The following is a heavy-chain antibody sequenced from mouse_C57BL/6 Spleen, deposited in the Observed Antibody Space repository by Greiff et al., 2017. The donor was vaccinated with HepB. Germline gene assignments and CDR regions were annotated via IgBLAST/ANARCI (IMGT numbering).Heavy chain of an antibody. CDR3: ARRDSSVWFAY. D-gene: IGHD3-2*02. V-gene: IGHV1-61*01. CDR2: IYPSDSET. CDR1: GYTFTSYW. J-gene: IGHJ3*01. Sequence: QVQLKQSGAELVRPGSSVKLSCKASGYTFTSYWMDWVKQRPGQGLEWIGNIYPSDSETHYNQKFKDKATLTVDKSSSTAYMQLSSLTSEDSAVYYCARRDSSVWFAYWGQGTLVTVSA.